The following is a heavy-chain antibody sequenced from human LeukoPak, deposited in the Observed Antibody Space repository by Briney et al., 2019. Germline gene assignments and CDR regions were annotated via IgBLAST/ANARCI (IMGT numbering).Heavy chain of an antibody. Sequence: PGGSLRLSCAASGFTFSSYSMNWVRQAPGKGLEWVSLIYSGGSTYYADSVKGRFTISRDNSKNTLYLQINSLRAEDTAVYYCAGAKNSGYEYWGQGTLVTVSS. CDR3: AGAKNSGYEY. V-gene: IGHV3-53*01. J-gene: IGHJ4*02. CDR1: GFTFSSYS. CDR2: IYSGGST. D-gene: IGHD5-12*01.